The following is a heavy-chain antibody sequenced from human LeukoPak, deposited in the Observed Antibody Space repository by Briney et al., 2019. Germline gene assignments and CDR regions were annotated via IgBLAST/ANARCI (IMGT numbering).Heavy chain of an antibody. CDR3: ARLYGSGSYYNGDY. CDR1: GGSFSGYY. CDR2: INHSGST. D-gene: IGHD3-10*01. V-gene: IGHV4-34*01. J-gene: IGHJ4*02. Sequence: SETLSLTCAVYGGSFSGYYWSWIRQPPGKGLEWIGEINHSGSTNYNPSLKSRVTISVDTSKNQFSLKLSSVTAADTAVYYCARLYGSGSYYNGDYWGQGTLVTVSS.